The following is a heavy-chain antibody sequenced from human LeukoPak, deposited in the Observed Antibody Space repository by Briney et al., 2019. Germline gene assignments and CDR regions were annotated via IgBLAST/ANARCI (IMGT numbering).Heavy chain of an antibody. Sequence: PGGSLRLSCAASGFTFRSYEMNWVRQAPGKGLEWVSYISSSGHTVYYADSVKGRFTISRDNGKMSLFLQMDSLRAEDSAVYYCERGYYDSGDYYQAFDYWGQGIPVTVSS. V-gene: IGHV3-48*03. D-gene: IGHD3-22*01. J-gene: IGHJ4*02. CDR2: ISSSGHTV. CDR1: GFTFRSYE. CDR3: ERGYYDSGDYYQAFDY.